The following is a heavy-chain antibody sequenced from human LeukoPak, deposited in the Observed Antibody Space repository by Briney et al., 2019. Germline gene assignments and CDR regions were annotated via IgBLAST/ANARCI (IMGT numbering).Heavy chain of an antibody. CDR3: AKLVSGYTNDACDF. Sequence: GGSLRLSCAASGFTFSTYAMSWVRQAPRKGLEWVSAISGSGGSLYYADSVKGRFTISRDNSKNTLYLQMNSLRAEDTAVYYCAKLVSGYTNDACDFWGQGTMVTVSS. J-gene: IGHJ3*01. CDR1: GFTFSTYA. CDR2: ISGSGGSL. V-gene: IGHV3-23*01. D-gene: IGHD3-3*01.